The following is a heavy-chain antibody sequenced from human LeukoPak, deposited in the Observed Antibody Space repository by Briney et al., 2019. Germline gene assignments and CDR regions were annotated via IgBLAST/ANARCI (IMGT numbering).Heavy chain of an antibody. CDR2: IYLYGTT. CDR1: IGSISSSKW. D-gene: IGHD3-3*01. V-gene: IGHV4-4*02. Sequence: SETLSLTCSVSIGSISSSKWWSWVRQSPVKGLEWIGEIYLYGTTNYNPSFTSRVTMSVDRSRNQFSLKLTSVTAADTAVYYCAGTTIFGVVTAFRFDPWGQGTLVTVSS. J-gene: IGHJ5*02. CDR3: AGTTIFGVVTAFRFDP.